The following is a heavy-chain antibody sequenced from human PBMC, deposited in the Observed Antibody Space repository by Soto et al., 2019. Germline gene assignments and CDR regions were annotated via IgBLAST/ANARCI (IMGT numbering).Heavy chain of an antibody. CDR3: ARRIGTDFGVVTAPFDY. D-gene: IGHD3-3*01. CDR1: GFTFSSYS. CDR2: ISSSSSTI. J-gene: IGHJ4*02. V-gene: IGHV3-48*02. Sequence: GGSLRLSCAASGFTFSSYSMNWVRQAPGKGLEWVSYISSSSSTIYYADSVKGRFTISRDNAKNSLYLQMNSLRDEDTAVYYCARRIGTDFGVVTAPFDYWGQGTLVTVSS.